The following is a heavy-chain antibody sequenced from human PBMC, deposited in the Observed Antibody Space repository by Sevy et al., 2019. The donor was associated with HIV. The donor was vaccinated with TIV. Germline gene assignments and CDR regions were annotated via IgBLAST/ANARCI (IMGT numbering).Heavy chain of an antibody. CDR1: GFTFSTYT. D-gene: IGHD2-2*01. V-gene: IGHV3-21*01. J-gene: IGHJ4*02. CDR2: LSSGGSYI. CDR3: ARDAGCSSTSCLLYFDY. Sequence: GGSLRLACAASGFTFSTYTMNWVRRAPGKGLEWVSSLSSGGSYIDYADSVKGRFTISRDNAKNSLYPQMNSLRAEDTAVYYCARDAGCSSTSCLLYFDYWAQGTPVTVSS.